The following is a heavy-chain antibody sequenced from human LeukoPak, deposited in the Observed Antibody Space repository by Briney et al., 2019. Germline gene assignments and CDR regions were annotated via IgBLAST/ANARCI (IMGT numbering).Heavy chain of an antibody. J-gene: IGHJ4*02. V-gene: IGHV3-74*01. CDR3: ARGNYGFDY. CDR2: IISDGRNT. Sequence: GGSLRLSCAASGFTFSDYEMYWVRHAPGKGLVRVSRIISDGRNTDYADSVKGRFTISRDNAKNTLYLQMNSLRAEDTAVYYCARGNYGFDYWGQGTLVTVSS. CDR1: GFTFSDYE. D-gene: IGHD1-7*01.